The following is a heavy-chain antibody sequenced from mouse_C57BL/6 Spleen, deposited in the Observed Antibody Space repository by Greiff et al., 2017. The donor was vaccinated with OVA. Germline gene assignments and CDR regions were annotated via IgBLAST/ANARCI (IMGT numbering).Heavy chain of an antibody. CDR1: GFTFSSYT. Sequence: EVMLVESGGGLVKPGGSLKLSCAASGFTFSSYTMSWVRQTPEKRLEWVATISGGGGNTYYPDSVKGRFTISRDNAKNTLYLQMSSLRSEDTALYYCARRMMVTTDYAMDYWGQGTSVTVSS. CDR3: ARRMMVTTDYAMDY. J-gene: IGHJ4*01. CDR2: ISGGGGNT. D-gene: IGHD2-3*01. V-gene: IGHV5-9*01.